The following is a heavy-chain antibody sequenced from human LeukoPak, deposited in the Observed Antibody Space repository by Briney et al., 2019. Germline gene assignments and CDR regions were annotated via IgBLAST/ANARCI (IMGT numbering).Heavy chain of an antibody. Sequence: GGSLRLSCAASGFTFSSYAMHWVRQAPGKGLEWVAVISYDGSNKYYADSVKGRFTISRDNSKNTLYLQMNSLRAEDTAVYYCATIWRESDYWGQGTLVTVSS. CDR1: GFTFSSYA. V-gene: IGHV3-30-3*01. CDR3: ATIWRESDY. D-gene: IGHD3-10*01. J-gene: IGHJ4*02. CDR2: ISYDGSNK.